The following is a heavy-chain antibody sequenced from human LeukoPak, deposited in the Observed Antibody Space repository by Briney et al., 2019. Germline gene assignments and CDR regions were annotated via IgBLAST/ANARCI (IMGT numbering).Heavy chain of an antibody. CDR3: ARAIAVAGPYYFDY. CDR1: GFTFSDYT. V-gene: IGHV3-21*01. Sequence: PGGSLRLSCAASGFTFSDYTMNWVRQAPGKGLEWVSSIGSVTTYIYYADSVKGRFTISRDNAKNSLSLQMNSLRAEDTAVYYCARAIAVAGPYYFDYWGQGTLVTVAS. CDR2: IGSVTTYI. J-gene: IGHJ4*02. D-gene: IGHD6-19*01.